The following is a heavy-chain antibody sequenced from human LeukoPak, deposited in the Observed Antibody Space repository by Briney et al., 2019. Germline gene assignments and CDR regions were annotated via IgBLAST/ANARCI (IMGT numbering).Heavy chain of an antibody. CDR2: INPNSGGT. CDR1: GYTFTGYY. Sequence: ASVKVSCKASGYTFTGYYMHWVRQAPGQGLEWMGWINPNSGGTNYAQKFQGRVTMTRDTSISTAHMELSRLRSDDTAVYYCARASVDTAMAELQNFDYWGQGTLVTVSS. D-gene: IGHD5-18*01. CDR3: ARASVDTAMAELQNFDY. J-gene: IGHJ4*02. V-gene: IGHV1-2*02.